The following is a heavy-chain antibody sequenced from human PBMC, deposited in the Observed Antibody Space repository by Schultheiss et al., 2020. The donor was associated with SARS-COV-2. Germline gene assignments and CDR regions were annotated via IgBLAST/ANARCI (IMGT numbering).Heavy chain of an antibody. CDR3: ARELKVPAAPGYYYYYMDV. J-gene: IGHJ6*03. Sequence: SETLSLTCTVSGGSISSGGYYWSWIRQPPGKGLEWIGYIYYSGSTNYNPSLKSRVTISVDTSKNQFSLKLSSVTAADTAVYYCARELKVPAAPGYYYYYMDVWGKGTTVTVSS. D-gene: IGHD2-2*01. CDR2: IYYSGST. V-gene: IGHV4-61*08. CDR1: GGSISSGGYY.